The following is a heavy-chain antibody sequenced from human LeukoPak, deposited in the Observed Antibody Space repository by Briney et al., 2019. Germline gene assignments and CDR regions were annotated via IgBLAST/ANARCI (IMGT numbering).Heavy chain of an antibody. D-gene: IGHD3-3*02. CDR2: ISYDGSNK. V-gene: IGHV3-30*03. Sequence: GRSLRLSCAASGFTFSSYGMHWVRQAPGKGLEWVAVISYDGSNKYYADSVKGRFTISRDNSKNTLYLQMNSLRAEDTAVYYCAILLAVPIFDYRGQGTLVTVSS. J-gene: IGHJ4*02. CDR3: AILLAVPIFDY. CDR1: GFTFSSYG.